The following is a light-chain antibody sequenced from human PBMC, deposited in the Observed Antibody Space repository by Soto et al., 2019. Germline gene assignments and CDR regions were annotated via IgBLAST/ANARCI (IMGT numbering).Light chain of an antibody. J-gene: IGKJ4*01. Sequence: EIVLTQSPATLSVSPGERATLSCRASQSVSTNLAWYQQKPGQVPRLLISGASTRATGIPARFSGSGSGTEFTLTISSLQSEDFAVYYCHQYDNWPLNTFGGGTKVDIK. CDR2: GAS. CDR3: HQYDNWPLNT. V-gene: IGKV3-15*01. CDR1: QSVSTN.